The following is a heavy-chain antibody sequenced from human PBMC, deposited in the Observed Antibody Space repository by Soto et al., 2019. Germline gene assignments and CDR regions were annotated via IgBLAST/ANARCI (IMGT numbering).Heavy chain of an antibody. CDR1: GGSISSGDYY. J-gene: IGHJ4*02. V-gene: IGHV4-30-4*01. D-gene: IGHD3-22*01. CDR2: IYYSGST. CDR3: ASPFDSSGYYYGLLVY. Sequence: SSETLSLTCTVSGGSISSGDYYWSWIRQPPGKGLEWIGYIYYSGSTYYNPSLKSRVTISVDTSKNQFSLKLSSVTAADTAVYYCASPFDSSGYYYGLLVYWGQGSLVPVSS.